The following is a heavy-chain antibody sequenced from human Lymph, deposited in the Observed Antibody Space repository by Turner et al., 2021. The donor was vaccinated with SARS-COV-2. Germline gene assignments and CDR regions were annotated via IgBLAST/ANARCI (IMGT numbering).Heavy chain of an antibody. Sequence: QVRLQQWVAGLFSPAETLSVTCAVHGESFRGYYWSWLRQPRGKGLAWVGEIHHSGSTNYNPSLKSRVTITVDTSKNQFSLKLSSVTAADTAVYYCARGGVDTAMVCYYYYGMDVWGQGTTVTVSS. V-gene: IGHV4-34*01. CDR1: GESFRGYY. J-gene: IGHJ6*02. CDR3: ARGGVDTAMVCYYYYGMDV. CDR2: IHHSGST. D-gene: IGHD5-18*01.